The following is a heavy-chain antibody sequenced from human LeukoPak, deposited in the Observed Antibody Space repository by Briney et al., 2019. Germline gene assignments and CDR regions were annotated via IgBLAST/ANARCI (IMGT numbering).Heavy chain of an antibody. D-gene: IGHD4-23*01. V-gene: IGHV1-46*01. Sequence: GASVKVSCKVSGYTFTSYYMHWVRQAPGQGLEWMGIINPSGGSTSYAQKFQGRVTMTRDTSTSTVYMELSSLRSEDTAVYYCARDSAGYGGNTNWFDPWGQGTLVTVSS. CDR3: ARDSAGYGGNTNWFDP. CDR1: GYTFTSYY. CDR2: INPSGGST. J-gene: IGHJ5*02.